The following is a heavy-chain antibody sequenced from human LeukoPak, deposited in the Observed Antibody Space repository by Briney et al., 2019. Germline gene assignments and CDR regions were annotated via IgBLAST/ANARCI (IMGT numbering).Heavy chain of an antibody. CDR1: GGSISSYY. Sequence: SETLSLTCTVSGGSISSYYWSWLRQPPGKGLEWIGYIYYSGSTNYNPSLKSRVTISVDTSKNQFSLKLSSVTAADTAVYYCARVYKSGAAAGYYYFDYWGQGTLVTVSS. V-gene: IGHV4-59*01. D-gene: IGHD6-13*01. CDR3: ARVYKSGAAAGYYYFDY. CDR2: IYYSGST. J-gene: IGHJ4*02.